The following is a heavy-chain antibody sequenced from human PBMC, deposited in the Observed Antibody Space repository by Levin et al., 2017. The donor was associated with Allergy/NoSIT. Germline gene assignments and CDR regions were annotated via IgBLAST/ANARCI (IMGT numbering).Heavy chain of an antibody. Sequence: SQTLSLTCTVSGGSISSGCYYWSWIRQHPGKGLEWIGYIYYSGSTYYNPSLKSRVTISIDTSKNQFSLKLSSVTAAATAVYYCARDAYCSGDCPRYVDYWGQGTLVTVSS. J-gene: IGHJ4*02. V-gene: IGHV4-31*03. D-gene: IGHD2-21*01. CDR3: ARDAYCSGDCPRYVDY. CDR2: IYYSGST. CDR1: GGSISSGCYY.